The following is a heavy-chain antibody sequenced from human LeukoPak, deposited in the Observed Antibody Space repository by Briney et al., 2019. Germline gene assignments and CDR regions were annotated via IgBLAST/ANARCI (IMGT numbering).Heavy chain of an antibody. J-gene: IGHJ4*02. CDR1: GFSFSAYG. CDR3: ARDLLGFPHKYFDS. V-gene: IGHV3-30*02. Sequence: PGGSLRLSCAASGFSFSAYGMHWVRQAPGKGLEWVAYIWYDGSKKEYANSVKGRFTISRDTSKSTVYLQMNSLRPEDTAVYYCARDLLGFPHKYFDSWAQGTLVTVSS. CDR2: IWYDGSKK. D-gene: IGHD3-16*01.